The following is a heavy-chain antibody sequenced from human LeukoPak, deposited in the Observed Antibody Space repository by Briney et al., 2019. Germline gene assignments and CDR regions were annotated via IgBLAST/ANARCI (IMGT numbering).Heavy chain of an antibody. J-gene: IGHJ4*02. V-gene: IGHV3-23*01. CDR2: ISGSGGST. D-gene: IGHD5-18*01. CDR1: KFTFSSYA. CDR3: AKDTHVDTAMGISFYFDY. Sequence: GGSLRLSCAASKFTFSSYAMSWVRQAPGKGLEWVSAISGSGGSTYYADSVKGRFTISRDNSKNTLYLQMNSLRAEDTAVYYCAKDTHVDTAMGISFYFDYWGQGTLVTVSS.